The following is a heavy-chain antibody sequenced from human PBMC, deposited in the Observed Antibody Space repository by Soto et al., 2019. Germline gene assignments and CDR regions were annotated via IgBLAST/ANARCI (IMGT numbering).Heavy chain of an antibody. CDR2: LYDIDGS. D-gene: IGHD1-1*01. CDR1: GFTISGKKY. CDR3: ATWHEREHAYDV. J-gene: IGHJ3*01. Sequence: DVQLVESGGGLIQPGESLRLSCGAFGFTISGKKYVAWVRQAPGKGLEWVSALYDIDGSFYADSVKGRFTTSSDSSKTTVYLQMNDLRPYDTAVYYCATWHEREHAYDVWGLGTTVTVSS. V-gene: IGHV3-53*01.